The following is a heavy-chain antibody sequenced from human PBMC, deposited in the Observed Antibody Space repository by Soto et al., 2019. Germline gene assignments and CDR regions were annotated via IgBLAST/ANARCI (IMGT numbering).Heavy chain of an antibody. J-gene: IGHJ2*01. D-gene: IGHD2-21*02. CDR1: GGSFSGYY. V-gene: IGHV4-34*01. CDR3: VRGQRDWRYFDL. Sequence: QVQLQQWGAGLSKPSETLSLTCAVYGGSFSGYYWSWIRQPPGKGLAWIGEINHSGNTNYKPSLKSRVTMSADTSKNQFALKLSSVTAADTAVYYCVRGQRDWRYFDLWGRGTLVTVSS. CDR2: INHSGNT.